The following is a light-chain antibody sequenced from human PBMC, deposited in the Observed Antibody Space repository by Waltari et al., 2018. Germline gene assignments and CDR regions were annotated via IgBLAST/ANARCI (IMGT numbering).Light chain of an antibody. CDR3: QQYNNWPPYT. Sequence: EIVMTQSPATLSVSPGERATLSCRASQSVSSNLAWYQQQPDQAPRLLTYCASTRATGIPARFSGSGSGTEFTLTISSLQSEDFAVYYCQQYNNWPPYTFGQGTKLEIK. CDR2: CAS. V-gene: IGKV3-15*01. J-gene: IGKJ2*01. CDR1: QSVSSN.